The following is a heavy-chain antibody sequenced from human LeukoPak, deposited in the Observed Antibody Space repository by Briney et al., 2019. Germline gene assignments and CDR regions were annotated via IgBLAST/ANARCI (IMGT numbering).Heavy chain of an antibody. CDR3: AKDQLRFLEWSHGAFDI. V-gene: IGHV3-23*01. Sequence: PGGSLRLSCAASGFTFSSYAMSWVRQAPGKGLEWVSAISGSGGSTYYADSVKGRFTISRDNSKNTLYLQMNSLRAEDTAVYYCAKDQLRFLEWSHGAFDIWGQGTMVTVSS. CDR1: GFTFSSYA. D-gene: IGHD3-3*01. CDR2: ISGSGGST. J-gene: IGHJ3*02.